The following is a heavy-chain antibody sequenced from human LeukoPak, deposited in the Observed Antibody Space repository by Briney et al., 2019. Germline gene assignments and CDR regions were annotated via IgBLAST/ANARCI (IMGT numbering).Heavy chain of an antibody. J-gene: IGHJ4*02. V-gene: IGHV4-34*01. CDR1: GGSFSGYY. CDR2: INHSGST. D-gene: IGHD3-10*01. Sequence: PSETLSLTCAVYGGSFSGYYWSWIRQPPGKGLEWIGEINHSGSTNYNPSLKSRVTISVDTSKNQFSLKLRSVTAADTAVYYCARRRLLWFGEAGGEFDYWGQGTLVTVSS. CDR3: ARRRLLWFGEAGGEFDY.